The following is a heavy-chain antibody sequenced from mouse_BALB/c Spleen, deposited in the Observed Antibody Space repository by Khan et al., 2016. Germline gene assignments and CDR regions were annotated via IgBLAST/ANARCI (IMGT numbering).Heavy chain of an antibody. V-gene: IGHV5-9-3*01. CDR1: GFTFSSYA. CDR2: IGSGGSYT. Sequence: EVELVESGGALVKPGGSLKLSCAASGFTFSSYAMSWVRQTPEKRLEWVTSIGSGGSYTNYPDSVKGRFPIYRANAKNTLYLQMSRLRSEDTAMYYWARRYYYYRYDYYPMDYWGQGTSVTVSS. D-gene: IGHD2-14*01. J-gene: IGHJ4*01. CDR3: ARRYYYYRYDYYPMDY.